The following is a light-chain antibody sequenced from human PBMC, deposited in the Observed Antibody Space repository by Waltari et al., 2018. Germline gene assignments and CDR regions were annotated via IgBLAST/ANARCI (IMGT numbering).Light chain of an antibody. J-gene: IGLJ3*02. CDR3: CSYAASAPTLV. V-gene: IGLV2-23*02. Sequence: QSALTPPASVSGSPGQSITISCTGTSHNFGSYDLVSWYQFRPGQVPKLLIYEVIKRSSGVSDRFSGSKSDNTASLTISRLQAEDEAAYYCCSYAASAPTLVFGGGTNLTVL. CDR2: EVI. CDR1: SHNFGSYDL.